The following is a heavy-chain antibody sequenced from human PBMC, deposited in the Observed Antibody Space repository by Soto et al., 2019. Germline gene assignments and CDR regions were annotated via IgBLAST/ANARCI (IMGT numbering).Heavy chain of an antibody. D-gene: IGHD6-13*01. CDR1: GFTFTTYA. CDR2: ISGGGGYI. Sequence: EVQLLESGGGLVQPGGSLRLSCAASGFTFTTYAMSWVRQAPRKGLEWVSTISGGGGYIYYADSVKGGFTISRDDSKNMLYLQMNGLRAEDTAVYFCAKDPKSGIPYYFDYWGQGALVAVSS. V-gene: IGHV3-23*01. J-gene: IGHJ4*02. CDR3: AKDPKSGIPYYFDY.